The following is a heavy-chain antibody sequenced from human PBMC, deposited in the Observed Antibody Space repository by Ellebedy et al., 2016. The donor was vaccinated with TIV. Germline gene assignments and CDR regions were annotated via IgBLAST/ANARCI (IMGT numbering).Heavy chain of an antibody. CDR2: INPNSGGT. J-gene: IGHJ5*02. Sequence: AASVKVSCKASGYTFTGYYMHWVRQAPGQGLEWMGWINPNSGGTNYAQKFQGRVTITRDTSISTAYMELSRLRSDDTAVYYRASLPHYGDSGPWGQGTLVTVSS. CDR3: ASLPHYGDSGP. V-gene: IGHV1-2*02. D-gene: IGHD4-17*01. CDR1: GYTFTGYY.